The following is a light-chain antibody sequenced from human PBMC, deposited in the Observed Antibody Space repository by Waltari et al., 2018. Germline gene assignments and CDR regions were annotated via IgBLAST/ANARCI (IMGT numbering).Light chain of an antibody. CDR2: AAS. Sequence: DIQLTQSPSFLSASVGARVTITCRASQDISSYLAWYQQKPGKAPKLLIYAASTLQCGVPSRFSGSGSGTAFTLTISSLQPEDFATYYCQQVNSFRTFGQGTKVEIK. J-gene: IGKJ1*01. V-gene: IGKV1-9*01. CDR3: QQVNSFRT. CDR1: QDISSY.